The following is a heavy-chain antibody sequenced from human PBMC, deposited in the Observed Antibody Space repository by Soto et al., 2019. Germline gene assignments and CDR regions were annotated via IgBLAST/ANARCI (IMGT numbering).Heavy chain of an antibody. D-gene: IGHD2-15*01. CDR3: ARGVGVDYFFYGMDV. CDR2: IIPIFGTT. CDR1: GDTFNSYA. V-gene: IGHV1-69*01. J-gene: IGHJ6*02. Sequence: QVQLVQSGPEVKKPGSSVKVSCKASGDTFNSYAISWVRQAPGQGLEWMGGIIPIFGTTKYAQKFQGRVTITADGSTSTAYMELSSLRAQDTAVYYCARGVGVDYFFYGMDVWGQGTTVTVSS.